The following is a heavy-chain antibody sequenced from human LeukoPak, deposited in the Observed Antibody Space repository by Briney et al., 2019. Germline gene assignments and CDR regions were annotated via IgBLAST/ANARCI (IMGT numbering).Heavy chain of an antibody. Sequence: GGSLRLSCAASGFSVGSNYMTWVRQAPGKGPEWVSLIYSGGDTYYPDSVRGRFTISRDNSKNTLYLQMNSLRVEDTAVYYRAIKTSGLPGPTYGYIDFWGQGTLVTVSS. CDR1: GFSVGSNY. V-gene: IGHV3-66*01. CDR3: AIKTSGLPGPTYGYIDF. D-gene: IGHD3-10*01. J-gene: IGHJ4*02. CDR2: IYSGGDT.